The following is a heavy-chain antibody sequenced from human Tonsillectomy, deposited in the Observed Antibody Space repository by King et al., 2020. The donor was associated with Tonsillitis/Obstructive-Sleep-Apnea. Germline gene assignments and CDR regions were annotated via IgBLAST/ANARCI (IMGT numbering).Heavy chain of an antibody. J-gene: IGHJ4*02. CDR1: GFSFSSYE. CDR2: ISSSGNTI. Sequence: EVQLVESGGGLVQPGGSLRLSCAASGFSFSSYEMNWVRQAPGKGLEWVSYISSSGNTIYYADSVKGRFTISRDNAKKSLYLQMNSLRAEDTAVYYCARSAYYYDSREYWGQGTLVTVSS. CDR3: ARSAYYYDSREY. V-gene: IGHV3-48*03. D-gene: IGHD3-22*01.